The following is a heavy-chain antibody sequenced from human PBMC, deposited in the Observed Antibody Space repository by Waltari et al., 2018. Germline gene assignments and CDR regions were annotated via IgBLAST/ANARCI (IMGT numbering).Heavy chain of an antibody. Sequence: QVQLVQFGAGGKRPGASMKVSCKAYGDSFTYHFIHWVRQAPGQGLEWMGWINPNSGETSYAQKFQGRVTMTRDTSVSTAYVELSELTSDDTAFYFCARGYYGDYAHDSWGQGALVTVSS. J-gene: IGHJ5*01. CDR3: ARGYYGDYAHDS. CDR2: INPNSGET. CDR1: GDSFTYHF. D-gene: IGHD4-17*01. V-gene: IGHV1-2*02.